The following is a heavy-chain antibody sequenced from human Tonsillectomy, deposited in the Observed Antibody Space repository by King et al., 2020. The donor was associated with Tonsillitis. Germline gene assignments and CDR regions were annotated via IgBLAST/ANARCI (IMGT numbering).Heavy chain of an antibody. D-gene: IGHD3-10*01. Sequence: VQLVQSGAEVKKPGASVKVSCKASGYTFTSYAMHWVRQAPGQRLEWMGWINAGNGNTKYSQKFQGRVTITRDTSASTAYMELSSLRSEDTAVYYCASTPSPINGKTYGSGSYYNENYYYGMDVWGQGTTVTVSS. CDR1: GYTFTSYA. CDR2: INAGNGNT. CDR3: ASTPSPINGKTYGSGSYYNENYYYGMDV. V-gene: IGHV1-3*01. J-gene: IGHJ6*02.